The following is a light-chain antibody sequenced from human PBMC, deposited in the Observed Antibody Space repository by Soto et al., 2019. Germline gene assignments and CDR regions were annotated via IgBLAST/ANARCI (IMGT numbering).Light chain of an antibody. Sequence: QSALTQPASVSGSPGQSITISCTGTSSDVGGYNYVSWYQQHPGKAPKLMIYDVSNRPSGVSNRFSCSKSGNTASLTISGLQAEDEADYYCSSYTSSSTLVVFGGGTQLTVL. CDR3: SSYTSSSTLVV. CDR2: DVS. V-gene: IGLV2-14*01. CDR1: SSDVGGYNY. J-gene: IGLJ7*01.